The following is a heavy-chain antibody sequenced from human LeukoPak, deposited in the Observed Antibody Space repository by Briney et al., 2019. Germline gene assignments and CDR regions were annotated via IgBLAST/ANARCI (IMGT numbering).Heavy chain of an antibody. D-gene: IGHD7-27*01. CDR3: AKAPYSGLTGYYYYGMDV. Sequence: GGSLRLSCAASGFTFSSYSMNWVRQAPGKGLEWVSAISGSGGSTYYADSVKGWFTISRDNSKNTLYLQMNSLRAEDTAVYYCAKAPYSGLTGYYYYGMDVWGQGTTVTVSS. CDR2: ISGSGGST. CDR1: GFTFSSYS. V-gene: IGHV3-23*01. J-gene: IGHJ6*02.